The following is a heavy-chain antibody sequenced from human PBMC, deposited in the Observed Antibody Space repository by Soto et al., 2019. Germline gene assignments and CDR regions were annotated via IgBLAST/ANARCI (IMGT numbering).Heavy chain of an antibody. CDR3: ARDGVAAGLYLDN. D-gene: IGHD2-15*01. Sequence: GSLRLSCAASGFIFRSYWMSWVRQAPGKGLEWVANINQDGSEKYYVDSVRGRFIISRDNAENSLYLQMNSLRAEDTALYYCARDGVAAGLYLDNWGQGTLVTVSS. J-gene: IGHJ4*02. V-gene: IGHV3-7*01. CDR1: GFIFRSYW. CDR2: INQDGSEK.